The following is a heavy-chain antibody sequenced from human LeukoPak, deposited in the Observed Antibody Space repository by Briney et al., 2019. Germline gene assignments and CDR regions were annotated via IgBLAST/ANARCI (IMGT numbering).Heavy chain of an antibody. Sequence: SGGSLRLSCAACRFTFSSYSMNWVRQAPGKGLEWVSSISSSSSYIYYADSVKGRFTITRDNAKNSLYLQMNSLRAEDTAVYYCASLISAAGLDYWGQGTLVTVSS. CDR2: ISSSSSYI. D-gene: IGHD6-13*01. J-gene: IGHJ4*02. CDR1: RFTFSSYS. V-gene: IGHV3-21*01. CDR3: ASLISAAGLDY.